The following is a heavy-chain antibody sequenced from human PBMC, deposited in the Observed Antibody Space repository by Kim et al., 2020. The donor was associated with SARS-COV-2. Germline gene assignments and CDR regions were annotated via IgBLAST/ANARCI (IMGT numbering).Heavy chain of an antibody. CDR3: GRDTTGTGGVDY. Sequence: GGSLRLSCVASGFSFGDYYMSWIRQAPGKGLEWVSYISGSSSYRNSTDSVKGRFTISRDNAKNSVFLQMNDLRREDTAVYFCGRDTTGTGGVDYWGQGTLVTVSS. D-gene: IGHD1-1*01. CDR1: GFSFGDYY. J-gene: IGHJ4*02. V-gene: IGHV3-11*05. CDR2: ISGSSSYR.